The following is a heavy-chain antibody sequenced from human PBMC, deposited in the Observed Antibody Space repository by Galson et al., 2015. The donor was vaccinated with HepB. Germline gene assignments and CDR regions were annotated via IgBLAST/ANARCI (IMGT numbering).Heavy chain of an antibody. Sequence: CAISGDSVSSNSAAWNWIRQSPSRGLEWLGRTYYRSKWYNDYAVSVKSRITINPDTSKNQFSLQLNSVTPEDTAVYYCARGGPGHSSGWYTQPFDYWGQGILVTVSS. D-gene: IGHD6-19*01. J-gene: IGHJ4*02. CDR2: TYYRSKWYN. V-gene: IGHV6-1*01. CDR3: ARGGPGHSSGWYTQPFDY. CDR1: GDSVSSNSAA.